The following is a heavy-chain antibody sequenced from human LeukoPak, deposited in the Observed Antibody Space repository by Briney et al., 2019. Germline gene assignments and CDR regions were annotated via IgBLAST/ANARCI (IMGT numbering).Heavy chain of an antibody. CDR1: GGTFSSYA. CDR3: ARDPHYAGNSRYYHYGMDV. V-gene: IGHV1-69*04. CDR2: IIPILGIA. Sequence: SVKVSCKASGGTFSSYAISWVRQAPGQGLEWMGRIIPILGIANYAQKFQGRVTITADKSPSTAYMELSSLRSEDTAVYYCARDPHYAGNSRYYHYGMDVWGQGTTVTVSS. J-gene: IGHJ6*02. D-gene: IGHD4-23*01.